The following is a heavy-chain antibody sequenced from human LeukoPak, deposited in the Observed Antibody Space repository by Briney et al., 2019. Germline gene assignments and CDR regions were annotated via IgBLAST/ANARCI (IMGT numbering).Heavy chain of an antibody. Sequence: GGSLRLSCAASGFTFSSYAMSWVRQAPGKGLEWVSAITGSGGSTYYADSVRGRFTISRDNSKNTLYLQMNSLRAEDTAVYYCAKDIERWLQLFDYWGQGTLVTVSS. J-gene: IGHJ4*02. CDR2: ITGSGGST. CDR1: GFTFSSYA. D-gene: IGHD5-24*01. V-gene: IGHV3-23*01. CDR3: AKDIERWLQLFDY.